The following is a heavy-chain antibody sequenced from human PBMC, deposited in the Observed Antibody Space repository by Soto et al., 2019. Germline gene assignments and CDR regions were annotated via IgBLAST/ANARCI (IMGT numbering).Heavy chain of an antibody. Sequence: QVQLQESGPGLVKPSETLSLTCTVSGGSVSSGSYSWSWIRQPPGKGLEWIGYIYNSGGTNYNPSPKRRGTISVDTSNNQFSLKPSSVTAADTAVYYCGRVGVRLGRIAARPQADPYYYAMDVWGQGTTVTVSS. CDR3: GRVGVRLGRIAARPQADPYYYAMDV. CDR1: GGSVSSGSYS. CDR2: IYNSGGT. V-gene: IGHV4-61*01. D-gene: IGHD6-6*01. J-gene: IGHJ6*02.